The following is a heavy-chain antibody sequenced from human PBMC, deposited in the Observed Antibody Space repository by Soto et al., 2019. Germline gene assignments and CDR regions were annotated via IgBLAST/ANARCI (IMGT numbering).Heavy chain of an antibody. J-gene: IGHJ6*02. CDR2: FYYGGSS. D-gene: IGHD3-3*01. CDR1: GASITSSSHY. CDR3: ARHSGVYGMDV. Sequence: TLSLTCTVSGASITSSSHYWGWIRQPPGKGLEWIGTFYYGGSSNYNPSLKSRVTISVDTSKNQFSLNLRSVTAADTAVYYCARHSGVYGMDVWGQGTTVTVSS. V-gene: IGHV4-39*01.